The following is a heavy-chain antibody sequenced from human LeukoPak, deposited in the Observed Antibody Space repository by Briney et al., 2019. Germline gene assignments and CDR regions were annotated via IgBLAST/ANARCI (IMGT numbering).Heavy chain of an antibody. CDR1: GYTFTSYA. V-gene: IGHV7-4-1*02. D-gene: IGHD6-13*01. J-gene: IGHJ4*02. Sequence: ASVKVSCKASGYTFTSYAMNWVRQGPGQGLEWMGWINTNTGNATYAQGFTGRFFFSLDTSVSTAYLQISSLKAEDTAVYYCARGGWASSSFLLCYWGKGTLVTVS. CDR3: ARGGWASSSFLLCY. CDR2: INTNTGNA.